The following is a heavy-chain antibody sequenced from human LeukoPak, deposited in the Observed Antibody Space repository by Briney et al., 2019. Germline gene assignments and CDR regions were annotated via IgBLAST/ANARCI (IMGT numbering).Heavy chain of an antibody. CDR1: GFTVSGSY. D-gene: IGHD3-10*01. V-gene: IGHV3-53*01. Sequence: GGSLRLSCAGSGFTVSGSYLSWVRQPPGKGLEWVSIIYTSGGTYYADSVKGRLTISRDNSKNTLYLQMNSLRAEDTAVYYCARGGGNTRFDYWGQGTLVTVSS. CDR3: ARGGGNTRFDY. CDR2: IYTSGGT. J-gene: IGHJ4*02.